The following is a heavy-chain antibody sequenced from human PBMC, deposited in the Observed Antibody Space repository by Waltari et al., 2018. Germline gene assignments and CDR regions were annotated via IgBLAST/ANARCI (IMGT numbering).Heavy chain of an antibody. V-gene: IGHV4-31*03. J-gene: IGHJ6*02. CDR3: ATGEVQVATISRGVGLSYYYYGMDV. D-gene: IGHD5-12*01. Sequence: QVQLQESGPGLVKPSQTLSLTCTVSGGSISSGGYYWSWIRQHPGKGLEWIGYIYYSGSTYYNPALKSRVTISVDTSKNQFSLKLSSVTAADTAVYYCATGEVQVATISRGVGLSYYYYGMDVWGQGTTVTVSS. CDR1: GGSISSGGYY. CDR2: IYYSGST.